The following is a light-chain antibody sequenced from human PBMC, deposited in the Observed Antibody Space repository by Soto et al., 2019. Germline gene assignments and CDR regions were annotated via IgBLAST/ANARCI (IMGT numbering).Light chain of an antibody. V-gene: IGKV3-15*01. Sequence: EIVLTQSPGTLSLSPGERATLSCRASQSVDSTYLAWYQHKPGQAPRLLIYGASTRATGIPARFSGSGSGTDFTLTINSLQSEDFAVYYCHHYNNWPQTFGQGTKVDIK. CDR3: HHYNNWPQT. J-gene: IGKJ1*01. CDR1: QSVDSTY. CDR2: GAS.